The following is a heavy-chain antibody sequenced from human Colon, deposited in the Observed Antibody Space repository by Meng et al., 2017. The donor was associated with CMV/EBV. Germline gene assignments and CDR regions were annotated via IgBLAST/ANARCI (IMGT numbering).Heavy chain of an antibody. CDR2: ISTQSLTT. V-gene: IGHV3-48*03. J-gene: IGHJ4*02. CDR3: ARDSTALPLYYFDY. CDR1: GFTLSSYD. Sequence: GESLKISCVASGFTLSSYDMHWVRQAPGKGLEWISHISTQSLTTVYADSVKGRFNISRDNAKNSVYLQMNSLRAEDTAVYYCARDSTALPLYYFDYWGQGTLVTVSS.